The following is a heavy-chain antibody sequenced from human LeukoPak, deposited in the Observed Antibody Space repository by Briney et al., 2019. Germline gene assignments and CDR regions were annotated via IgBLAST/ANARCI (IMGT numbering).Heavy chain of an antibody. CDR1: GDSISSFY. D-gene: IGHD4-4*01. J-gene: IGHJ4*02. CDR2: IHYSGSS. V-gene: IGHV4-59*08. CDR3: ARGPGVHYSNYAVDY. Sequence: SETLSLTCSVSGDSISSFYWNWIRQSPGRGLEWIGNIHYSGSSIYNPSLRSRVTMSIDTSKKQFFLKLRSVTAADTAVYYCARGPGVHYSNYAVDYWGQGTLVTVSS.